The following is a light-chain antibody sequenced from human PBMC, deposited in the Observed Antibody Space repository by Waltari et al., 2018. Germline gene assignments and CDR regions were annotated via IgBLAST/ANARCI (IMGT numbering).Light chain of an antibody. CDR1: RSNIGTNT. CDR3: AAWDASLNALL. CDR2: SNK. V-gene: IGLV1-44*01. J-gene: IGLJ2*01. Sequence: QSMLTQPPSASGTPGQRVTISCSGGRSNIGTNTVNWYQQVPGTAPKLPIYSNKQRPSGVPDRFSGSRSGTSASLAISGPQAEDEGEYYCAAWDASLNALLVGGGTTLTVL.